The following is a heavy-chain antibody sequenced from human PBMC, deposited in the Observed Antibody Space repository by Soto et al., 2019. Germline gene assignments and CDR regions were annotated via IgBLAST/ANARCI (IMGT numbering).Heavy chain of an antibody. CDR1: GYTFTGYY. J-gene: IGHJ6*02. Sequence: QVQLVQSGAEVKKPGASVKVSCKASGYTFTGYYMHWVRQAPGRGLEWMGWINPNSGGTNYAQKFQGRVTMTRDTSISTAYMELSRLRSDDTAVYYYARHSSSSLPKRGGYGMDVWGQGTTVTVSS. D-gene: IGHD6-6*01. CDR3: ARHSSSSLPKRGGYGMDV. V-gene: IGHV1-2*02. CDR2: INPNSGGT.